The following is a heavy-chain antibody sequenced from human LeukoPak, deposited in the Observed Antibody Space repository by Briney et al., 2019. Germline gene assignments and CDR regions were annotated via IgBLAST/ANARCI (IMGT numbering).Heavy chain of an antibody. D-gene: IGHD2-2*01. CDR1: GFTFSSYA. Sequence: PGGSLRLSCAASGFTFSSYAMNWVRQAPGKGLEWVSSISSSNSHIYYADSVKGRFTISRDNAKNSLYLQMNSLRAEDTAVYYCARGFYCTSTSCSTGFDYWGQGALVTVSS. CDR3: ARGFYCTSTSCSTGFDY. V-gene: IGHV3-21*01. CDR2: ISSSNSHI. J-gene: IGHJ4*02.